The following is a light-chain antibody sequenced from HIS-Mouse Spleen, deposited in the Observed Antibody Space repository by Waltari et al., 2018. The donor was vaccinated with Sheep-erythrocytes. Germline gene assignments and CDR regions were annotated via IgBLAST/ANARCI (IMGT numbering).Light chain of an antibody. V-gene: IGLV2-23*01. J-gene: IGLJ3*02. Sequence: QSALTQPASVSGSPGQSITISCTGTSSDVGSYNLVSWYQQHPGKAPKLMSYEGSKRRSGVSNRFSGSKSGNTASLTISGLQAEDEADYYCCSYAGSSTPWVFGGGTKLTVL. CDR2: EGS. CDR1: SSDVGSYNL. CDR3: CSYAGSSTPWV.